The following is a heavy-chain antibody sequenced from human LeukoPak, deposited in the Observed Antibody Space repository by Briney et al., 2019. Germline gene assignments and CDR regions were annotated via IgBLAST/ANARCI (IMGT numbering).Heavy chain of an antibody. CDR3: ARGYRSSWYQVDY. CDR2: IYYNGNT. CDR1: GGSVRIGSYF. Sequence: SETLSLTCTVSGGSVRIGSYFWSWIRQPPGKGLEWIGFIYYNGNTNSIPSLKSRVTISVAPSKPQCSLRLASVTAADTAVYYCARGYRSSWYQVDYWGQGTLVTVSS. D-gene: IGHD6-13*01. V-gene: IGHV4-61*01. J-gene: IGHJ4*02.